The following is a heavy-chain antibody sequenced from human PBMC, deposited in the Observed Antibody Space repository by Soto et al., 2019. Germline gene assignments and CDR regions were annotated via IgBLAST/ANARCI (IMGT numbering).Heavy chain of an antibody. J-gene: IGHJ4*02. D-gene: IGHD1-26*01. CDR1: GGTSHTYT. CDR2: IIPKYDSV. Sequence: QVQLVQSGAEVKKPGSSVKVSCEAFGGTSHTYTINWVRQAPGQGLEWIGQIIPKYDSVNYAQSFQGRVTISADKSTNTAYMELSSLRSEDTALYYCATWRSYSGSYCFDYWGQGTRVSVSS. V-gene: IGHV1-69*06. CDR3: ATWRSYSGSYCFDY.